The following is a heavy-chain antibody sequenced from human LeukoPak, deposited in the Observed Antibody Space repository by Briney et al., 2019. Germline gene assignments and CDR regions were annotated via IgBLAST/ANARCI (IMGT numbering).Heavy chain of an antibody. J-gene: IGHJ4*02. V-gene: IGHV4-39*01. CDR3: ARLGYDSSGYCDY. CDR2: IYYSGST. CDR1: GGSISSSSYY. Sequence: PSETLSLTCTVSGGSISSSSYYWGWIRQPPGKGLEWIGSIYYSGSTYYNPSLKSRVTISVDTSKNQFSLKLGSVTAADTAVYYCARLGYDSSGYCDYWGQGTLVTVSS. D-gene: IGHD3-22*01.